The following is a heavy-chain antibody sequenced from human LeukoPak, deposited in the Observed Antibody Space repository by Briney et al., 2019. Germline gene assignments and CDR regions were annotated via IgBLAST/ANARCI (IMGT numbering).Heavy chain of an antibody. CDR2: IRSDGSNE. CDR3: ARARGTYSNALDS. D-gene: IGHD2-15*01. J-gene: IGHJ5*01. CDR1: ELTFSNYG. V-gene: IGHV3-30*02. Sequence: GGSLRLSCVASELTFSNYGMQWLRQPPGKGLEWVALIRSDGSNEYYEDSVKRRFTISRDNSKNILYLQMNSLRVEDTAVYYCARARGTYSNALDSWGQGSLVTVSS.